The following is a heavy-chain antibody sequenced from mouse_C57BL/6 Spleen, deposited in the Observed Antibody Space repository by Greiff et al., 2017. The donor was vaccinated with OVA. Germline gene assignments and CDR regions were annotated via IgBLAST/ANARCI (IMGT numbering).Heavy chain of an antibody. D-gene: IGHD1-1*01. CDR1: GFTFSDYG. V-gene: IGHV5-17*01. CDR2: ISSGSSTI. CDR3: ARSHYGSSYFDY. J-gene: IGHJ2*01. Sequence: EVQLQESGGGLVKPGGSLKLSCAASGFTFSDYGMHWVRQAPEKGLEWVAYISSGSSTIYYADTVKGRFTISRDNAKNTLFLQMTSLRSEDTAMYYCARSHYGSSYFDYWGQGTTLTVSS.